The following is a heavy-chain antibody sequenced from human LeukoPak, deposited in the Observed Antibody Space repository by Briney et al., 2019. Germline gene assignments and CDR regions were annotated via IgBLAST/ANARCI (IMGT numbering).Heavy chain of an antibody. CDR3: ATGRRYCSSTSCYSFDY. J-gene: IGHJ4*02. V-gene: IGHV1-69*02. CDR1: GYTFTGYY. Sequence: SVKVSCKASGYTFTGYYIHWVRQAPGQGLEWMGRIIPILGIANYAQKFQGRVTITADKSTSTAYMELSSLRSEDTAVYYCATGRRYCSSTSCYSFDYWGQGTLVTVSS. CDR2: IIPILGIA. D-gene: IGHD2-2*01.